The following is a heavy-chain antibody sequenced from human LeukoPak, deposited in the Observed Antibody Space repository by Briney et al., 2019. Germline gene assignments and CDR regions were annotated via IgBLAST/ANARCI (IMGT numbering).Heavy chain of an antibody. CDR1: GGSISSYY. Sequence: SETLSLTCTVSGGSISSYYWSWIRQPPGKGLEWIGYIYYSGSTNYKPSLKSRVTISVDKSKNQFSLKLSSVTAADTAVYYCASRAATILDYWGQGTLVTVSS. CDR3: ASRAATILDY. J-gene: IGHJ4*02. V-gene: IGHV4-59*12. D-gene: IGHD2-15*01. CDR2: IYYSGST.